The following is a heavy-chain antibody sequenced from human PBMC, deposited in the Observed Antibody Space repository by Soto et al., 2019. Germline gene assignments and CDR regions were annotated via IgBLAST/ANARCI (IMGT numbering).Heavy chain of an antibody. V-gene: IGHV4-34*01. J-gene: IGHJ4*02. CDR3: ARGQEGVVATH. CDR1: GGSFTGYY. Sequence: QVQLQQWGAGLLKPSETLSLTCAVSGGSFTGYYWSWIRQPPGKGLEWIGEIKDGGITNYSPSLRSRVTISADTSKKRVSLKVNSVIAADTAVYYCARGQEGVVATHWDQGALVTVSS. D-gene: IGHD2-15*01. CDR2: IKDGGIT.